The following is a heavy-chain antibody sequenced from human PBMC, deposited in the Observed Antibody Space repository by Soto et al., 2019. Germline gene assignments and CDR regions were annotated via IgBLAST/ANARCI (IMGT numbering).Heavy chain of an antibody. D-gene: IGHD6-6*01. Sequence: EVQLVESGGALIQPGGSLRLSCAVSGFSVSGSYMSWVRQAPGKGLEWVSGMYSTGTIKYVGSVRGRFTISRDSYNDTLFLQMTNLGADDTAVYYCARSDYSTSSYYYALDAWGRGTAVTVSS. CDR2: MYSTGTI. CDR3: ARSDYSTSSYYYALDA. V-gene: IGHV3-53*01. J-gene: IGHJ6*02. CDR1: GFSVSGSY.